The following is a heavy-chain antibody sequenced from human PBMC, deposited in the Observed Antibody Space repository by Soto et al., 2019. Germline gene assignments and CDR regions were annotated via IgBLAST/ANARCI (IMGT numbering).Heavy chain of an antibody. V-gene: IGHV3-30*18. J-gene: IGHJ6*02. CDR2: ISHDGSNK. D-gene: IGHD3-22*01. CDR3: AKDDSNRWYNYYAMDV. Sequence: QVQLVESGGGVVQPGRSLRLSCAASGFTFYKYGMHWVRQAPGKGLEWVALISHDGSNKYYVDSVKGRFTIARDNSKNPVFLQTNSLRPEDTALYFCAKDDSNRWYNYYAMDVWGQGTTVTVSS. CDR1: GFTFYKYG.